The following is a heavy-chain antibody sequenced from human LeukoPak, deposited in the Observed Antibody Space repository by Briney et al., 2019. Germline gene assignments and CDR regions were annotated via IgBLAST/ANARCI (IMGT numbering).Heavy chain of an antibody. V-gene: IGHV1-46*01. J-gene: IGHJ6*02. Sequence: ASVTVSCTASGYTFTSYYMHWVRQAPGQGLEWMGIINPSGGSTSYAQKFQGRVTMTRDTSTSTVYMELSSLRSEDTAVYYCARDRFRYFDWLLSDYYGMDVWGQGTTVTVSS. CDR3: ARDRFRYFDWLLSDYYGMDV. D-gene: IGHD3-9*01. CDR1: GYTFTSYY. CDR2: INPSGGST.